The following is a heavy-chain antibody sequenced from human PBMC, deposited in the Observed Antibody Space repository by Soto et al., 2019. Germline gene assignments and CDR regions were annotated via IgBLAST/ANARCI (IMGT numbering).Heavy chain of an antibody. CDR2: ISGSGGST. CDR3: ANLGRYSQLDY. Sequence: EVQLLESGGGLVQPGGSLRLSCAASGFTLSSYVMNWVRQAPGKGLEWVSEISGSGGSTYYADSVKGRFTISRDNSKKSLYLQMSSLRVEDTAVYYCANLGRYSQLDYWGQGTLVTVSS. CDR1: GFTLSSYV. D-gene: IGHD1-26*01. V-gene: IGHV3-23*01. J-gene: IGHJ4*02.